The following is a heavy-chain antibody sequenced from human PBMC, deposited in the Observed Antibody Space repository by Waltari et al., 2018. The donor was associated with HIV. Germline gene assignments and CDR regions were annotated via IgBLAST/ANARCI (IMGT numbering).Heavy chain of an antibody. CDR2: SYYSGTT. V-gene: IGHV4-59*01. J-gene: IGHJ4*02. D-gene: IGHD2-8*01. Sequence: QVQLQESGPGLVKPAETLSLTCIVSGVSMKNYYWNWIRQPPGKGLEWIGYSYYSGTTNYNPSLKSRVTISLDMSENHFSLKLTSVTAADTSVDFCARGTYFSYFEDWGQGALVTVSS. CDR1: GVSMKNYY. CDR3: ARGTYFSYFED.